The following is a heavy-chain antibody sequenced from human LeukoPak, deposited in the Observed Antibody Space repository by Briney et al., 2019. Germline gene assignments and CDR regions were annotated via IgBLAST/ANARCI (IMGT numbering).Heavy chain of an antibody. V-gene: IGHV4-31*03. Sequence: SETLSLTCTVSGGSISSGGYYWSWIRQHPGKGLEWIGYIYYSGSTYYNPSLKSRVTISVDTSKNQFSLRLSSVTAADTAVYYCARAPSSTSLNWFDPWGQGTLVTVSS. CDR1: GGSISSGGYY. CDR3: ARAPSSTSLNWFDP. CDR2: IYYSGST. D-gene: IGHD2-2*01. J-gene: IGHJ5*02.